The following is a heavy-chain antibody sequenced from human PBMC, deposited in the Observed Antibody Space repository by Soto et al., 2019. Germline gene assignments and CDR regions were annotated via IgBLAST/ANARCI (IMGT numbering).Heavy chain of an antibody. D-gene: IGHD3-16*01. CDR2: LIPIFGTA. Sequence: QVQLVQSGAEVKKPGSSVKVSCQASGGTFSSYAISWVRQSPGQELEWMVGLIPIFGTATYAQKFHGRVTIPADESTSTAYMELSSLRSEDRAVYYCESGGEDPATRYGGDYWGQGPLVTVSS. V-gene: IGHV1-69*01. CDR1: GGTFSSYA. CDR3: ESGGEDPATRYGGDY. J-gene: IGHJ4*02.